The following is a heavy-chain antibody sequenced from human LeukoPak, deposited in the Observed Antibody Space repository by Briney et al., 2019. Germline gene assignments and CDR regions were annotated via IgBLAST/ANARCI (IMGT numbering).Heavy chain of an antibody. CDR1: GGSISSYY. J-gene: IGHJ4*02. Sequence: PSETLSLTCTVSGGSISSYYWSWIRQPPGEGLEWIGYIYYSGSTNYNPSLKSRVTISVDTSKSQFSLKLSSVTAADTAVYYCARQGYDILTGYDYWGQGTLVTVSS. D-gene: IGHD3-9*01. V-gene: IGHV4-59*01. CDR3: ARQGYDILTGYDY. CDR2: IYYSGST.